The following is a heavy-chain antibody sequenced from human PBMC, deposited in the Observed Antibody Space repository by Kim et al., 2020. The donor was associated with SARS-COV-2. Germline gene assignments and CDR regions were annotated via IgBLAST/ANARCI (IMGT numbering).Heavy chain of an antibody. CDR2: DGSNT. Sequence: DGSNTHYADSVKGRFTISRGNAKNTLYLQMNSLGAEDTAIYYCARGGMGVWGQGTTVTVSS. CDR3: ARGGMGV. V-gene: IGHV3-74*01. J-gene: IGHJ6*02.